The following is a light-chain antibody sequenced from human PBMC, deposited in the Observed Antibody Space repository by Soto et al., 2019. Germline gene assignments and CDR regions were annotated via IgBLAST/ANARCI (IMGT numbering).Light chain of an antibody. V-gene: IGLV2-14*01. CDR3: SSYTTSTTRV. J-gene: IGLJ3*02. CDR2: DVT. Sequence: QSALTQPASVSGSPGQSIAISCAGTSCDIGVYDFVSWYQQHPGRAPKLLIYDVTNRPSGISDRFSGSKSGNTASLTISGLQSEDEADYYCSSYTTSTTRVFGGGTKLTVL. CDR1: SCDIGVYDF.